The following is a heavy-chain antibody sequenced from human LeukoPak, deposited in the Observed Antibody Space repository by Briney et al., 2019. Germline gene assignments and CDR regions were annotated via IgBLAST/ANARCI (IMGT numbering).Heavy chain of an antibody. Sequence: SVKVSCKASGGTFSSYAISWVRQAPGQGLEWMGGIIPIFGTANYAQKFQGRVTITADESTSTAYMELSSLRSEDTAVYYCARQPRTYSSSSNWFDPWGQGTLVTVSS. CDR3: ARQPRTYSSSSNWFDP. CDR2: IIPIFGTA. CDR1: GGTFSSYA. D-gene: IGHD6-13*01. J-gene: IGHJ5*02. V-gene: IGHV1-69*13.